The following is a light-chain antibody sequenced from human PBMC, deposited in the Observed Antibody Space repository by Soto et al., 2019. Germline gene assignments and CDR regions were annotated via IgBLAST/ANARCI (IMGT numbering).Light chain of an antibody. CDR3: QQRSNWPLT. CDR2: DAS. CDR1: QSVSSY. J-gene: IGKJ3*01. V-gene: IGKV3-11*01. Sequence: EIVLTQSPATLSLSPGERATLSCRASQSVSSYLAWYQQKPGQAPRLLIYDASNRATGIPARFSASGSGTDFTLTISSLELEDFPVYYCQQRSNWPLTFGPGTKVDIK.